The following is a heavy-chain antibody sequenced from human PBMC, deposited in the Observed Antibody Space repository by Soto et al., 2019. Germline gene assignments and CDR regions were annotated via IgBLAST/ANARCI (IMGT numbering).Heavy chain of an antibody. D-gene: IGHD3-16*02. CDR2: ISAYNGNT. V-gene: IGHV1-18*01. J-gene: IGHJ4*02. CDR1: GYTFTSYG. CDR3: ARDYDYIWGSYRSPFDY. Sequence: ASVKVSCKASGYTFTSYGISWVRQAPGQGLEWMGWISAYNGNTNYAQKLQGRVTMTTDTSTSTAYMELRSLRSDDTAVYYCARDYDYIWGSYRSPFDYWGQGTLVTVSS.